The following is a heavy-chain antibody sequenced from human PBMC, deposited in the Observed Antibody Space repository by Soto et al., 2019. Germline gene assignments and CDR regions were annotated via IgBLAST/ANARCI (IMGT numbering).Heavy chain of an antibody. CDR1: GGSISSGGYS. V-gene: IGHV4-30-2*01. J-gene: IGHJ4*02. Sequence: QLQLQESGSGLVKPSQTLSLTCAVSGGSISSGGYSWSWIRQPPGKGLEWIGYIYHSGSTYYNPSLKRRVTIAVDRHKNQFSLKLSSVTAADTAVYYCASSHAGAHITAAVHWGQGTLVTVSS. D-gene: IGHD6-13*01. CDR2: IYHSGST. CDR3: ASSHAGAHITAAVH.